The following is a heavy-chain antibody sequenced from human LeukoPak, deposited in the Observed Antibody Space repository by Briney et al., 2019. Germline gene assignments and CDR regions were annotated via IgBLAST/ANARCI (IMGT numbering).Heavy chain of an antibody. V-gene: IGHV4-31*03. J-gene: IGHJ3*02. Sequence: SQTLSLTCTVSGGSISSGGYYWSWIRQHPGKGLEWIGYIYYSGSTYYNPSLKSRVTISVDTSKNQFSLKLSSVTAADTAVYYCARGSLTYYDSSGYYYRVFDIWGKGKMVTVFS. CDR1: GGSISSGGYY. CDR3: ARGSLTYYDSSGYYYRVFDI. D-gene: IGHD3-22*01. CDR2: IYYSGST.